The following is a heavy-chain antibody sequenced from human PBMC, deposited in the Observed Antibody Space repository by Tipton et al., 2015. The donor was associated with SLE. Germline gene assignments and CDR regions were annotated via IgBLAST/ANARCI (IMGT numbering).Heavy chain of an antibody. Sequence: SLRLSCAASGFTFSNYGMHWVRQAPGKGLEWVAVISYDGSNKYYADSVKGRFTISRDNSKNTLYLQMNSLKTEDTAVYYCTTVINYWGQGTLVTVSS. V-gene: IGHV3-30*03. J-gene: IGHJ4*02. D-gene: IGHD5-24*01. CDR2: ISYDGSNK. CDR1: GFTFSNYG. CDR3: TTVINY.